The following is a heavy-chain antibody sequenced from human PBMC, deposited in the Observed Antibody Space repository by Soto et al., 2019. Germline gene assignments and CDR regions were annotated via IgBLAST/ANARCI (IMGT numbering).Heavy chain of an antibody. D-gene: IGHD3-10*01. J-gene: IGHJ6*02. CDR1: GYSISSRNW. V-gene: IGHV4-28*01. CDR3: ARGSGGSYYYYYGMDV. CDR2: IYYSGST. Sequence: SETLSLTCAVSGYSISSRNWWGWIRQPPGKGLGWIGYIYYSGSTYYNPSLKSRVTMSVDTSKNQFSLKLSSVTAVDTAVYYCARGSGGSYYYYYGMDVWGQGTTVTVSS.